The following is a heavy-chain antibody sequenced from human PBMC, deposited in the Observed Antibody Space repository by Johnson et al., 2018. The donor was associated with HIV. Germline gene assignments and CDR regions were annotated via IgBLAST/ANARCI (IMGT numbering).Heavy chain of an antibody. Sequence: VQLVESGGGVVQPGRSLRLSCVASGFTVSSNYMSWVRQAPGKGLEWVANIKQDGSEKYYVDSVKGRFTISRDNAKNTLYLQMNSLRAEDTAVYYCARVLVRGPYPGYAFDIWGQGTMVTVSS. CDR3: ARVLVRGPYPGYAFDI. J-gene: IGHJ3*02. CDR2: IKQDGSEK. V-gene: IGHV3-7*01. CDR1: GFTVSSNY. D-gene: IGHD3-10*01.